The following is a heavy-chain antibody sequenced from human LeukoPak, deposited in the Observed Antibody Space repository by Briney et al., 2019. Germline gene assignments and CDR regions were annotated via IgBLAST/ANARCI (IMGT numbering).Heavy chain of an antibody. V-gene: IGHV1-69*04. CDR2: IIPILGIA. D-gene: IGHD2-15*01. CDR1: GGTFSSYA. J-gene: IGHJ4*02. Sequence: ASVKVSCKASGGTFSSYAISWVRQAPGQGLEWMGRIIPILGIANYAQKFQGRVTITADKSTSTAYMELSSLRSEDTAVYYCAREVVVAATHFYLDYWGQGTLVTVST. CDR3: AREVVVAATHFYLDY.